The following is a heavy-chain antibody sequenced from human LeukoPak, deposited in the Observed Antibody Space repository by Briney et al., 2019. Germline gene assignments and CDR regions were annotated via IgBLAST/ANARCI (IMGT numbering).Heavy chain of an antibody. V-gene: IGHV4-59*08. CDR2: IYYSET. CDR1: GGSISGSY. CDR3: ARTQGWGTVRTGYYYGMDV. D-gene: IGHD4-11*01. J-gene: IGHJ6*02. Sequence: SETLSLTCAVSGGSISGSYWSWIRQPPGKGLEWIGYIYYSETYYNPSLKSRVTISLDTSKNQFSLNLRFVTAADTAVYFCARTQGWGTVRTGYYYGMDVWDQGTTVTVSS.